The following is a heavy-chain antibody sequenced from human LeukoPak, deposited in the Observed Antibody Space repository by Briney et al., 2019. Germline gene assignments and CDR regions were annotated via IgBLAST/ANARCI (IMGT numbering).Heavy chain of an antibody. J-gene: IGHJ5*02. D-gene: IGHD3-10*01. V-gene: IGHV4-38-2*02. CDR1: GYSISSGHY. CDR2: MYHSGST. Sequence: SETLSLTCTVSGYSISSGHYWGRIRQPPGKGLEWIGSMYHSGSTYYNPPLKSRVTISEDTSKNQFSLKLRSVTAADTAVYYCARGPRFGELLWHWFDPWGQGTLVTVSS. CDR3: ARGPRFGELLWHWFDP.